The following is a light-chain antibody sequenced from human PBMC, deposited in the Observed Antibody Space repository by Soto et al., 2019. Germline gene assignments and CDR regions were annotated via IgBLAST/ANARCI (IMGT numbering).Light chain of an antibody. V-gene: IGKV3-20*01. CDR3: QQYGSSPRT. CDR2: GAS. Sequence: EIVLTQSPGTLSLSPGERATLSCRASQSVSSSYLAWYQQKPGQAPRLLIYGASSRATGIPDRFSGSGSGTDFTLTISRLEPEAFAVYYCQQYGSSPRTFCQGTKVEIK. J-gene: IGKJ1*01. CDR1: QSVSSSY.